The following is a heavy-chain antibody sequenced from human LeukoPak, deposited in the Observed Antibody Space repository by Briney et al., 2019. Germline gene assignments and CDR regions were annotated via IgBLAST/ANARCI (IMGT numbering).Heavy chain of an antibody. CDR1: GFTFSSYA. CDR2: ISGSGGST. Sequence: GGSLRLSCAASGFTFSSYAMSWVRQAPGKGLEWVSAISGSGGSTYYADSVKGRFTISKDNSKNTLHLQMNSLRAEDTAVYYCARRRGYSGYDLDYWGQGTLVTVSS. V-gene: IGHV3-23*01. CDR3: ARRRGYSGYDLDY. D-gene: IGHD5-12*01. J-gene: IGHJ4*02.